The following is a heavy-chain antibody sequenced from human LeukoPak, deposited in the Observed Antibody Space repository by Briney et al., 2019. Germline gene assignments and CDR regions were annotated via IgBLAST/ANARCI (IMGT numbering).Heavy chain of an antibody. Sequence: KPWETLSLTCTVSGGSISSYYWSWIRQPTGKGLEWIGYIYYSGSTNYNPSLKSRVTISVDTSKNQFSLKLSSVTAADTAVYYCARDHELGWFDPWGQGTLVTVSS. V-gene: IGHV4-59*01. CDR1: GGSISSYY. CDR3: ARDHELGWFDP. J-gene: IGHJ5*02. D-gene: IGHD1-26*01. CDR2: IYYSGST.